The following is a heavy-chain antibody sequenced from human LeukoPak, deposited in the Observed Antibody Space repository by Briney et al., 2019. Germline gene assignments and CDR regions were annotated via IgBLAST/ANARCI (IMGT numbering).Heavy chain of an antibody. CDR1: GFTFSSYG. J-gene: IGHJ4*02. CDR3: ARAPSYDSTYFDY. CDR2: IQSDGSDQ. D-gene: IGHD3-22*01. Sequence: GGSLRLSCAASGFTFSSYGMHWVRQAPGKGLEWVAFIQSDGSDQYYADSVKGRFTISRDSSKNTLYLQMNSLRVEDTAFYYCARAPSYDSTYFDYWGQGTLVTVSS. V-gene: IGHV3-30*02.